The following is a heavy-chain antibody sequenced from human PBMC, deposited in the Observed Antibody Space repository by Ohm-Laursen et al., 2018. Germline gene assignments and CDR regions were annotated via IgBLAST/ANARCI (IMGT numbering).Heavy chain of an antibody. V-gene: IGHV3-23*01. Sequence: SLRLSCAASGFTFSSYGMSWVRQAPGKGLEWVSADSGSGDSTQHADSVKGRFTISRDNSKNTLYLQMNSLRAEDTAVYYCARRVAYDRGEFDYWGLGTLATVSS. D-gene: IGHD5-12*01. CDR2: DSGSGDST. CDR3: ARRVAYDRGEFDY. CDR1: GFTFSSYG. J-gene: IGHJ4*02.